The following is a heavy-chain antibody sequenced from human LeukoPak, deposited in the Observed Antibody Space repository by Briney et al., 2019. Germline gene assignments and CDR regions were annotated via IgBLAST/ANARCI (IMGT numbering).Heavy chain of an antibody. J-gene: IGHJ5*02. CDR2: IKQDGSEK. Sequence: PGGSLRLSCAASEFTFSSYWMSWVRQAPGKGLEWVANIKQDGSEKYYVDSVKGRFTISRDNAKNSLYLQMNSLRAEDTAVYYCAKNEVDIVVVVAARPPNWFDPWGQGTLVTVSS. V-gene: IGHV3-7*03. D-gene: IGHD2-15*01. CDR3: AKNEVDIVVVVAARPPNWFDP. CDR1: EFTFSSYW.